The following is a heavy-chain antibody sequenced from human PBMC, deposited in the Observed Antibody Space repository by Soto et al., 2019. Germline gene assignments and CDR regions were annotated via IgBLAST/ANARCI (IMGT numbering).Heavy chain of an antibody. CDR3: ARASAYTAADFDY. V-gene: IGHV4-30-4*01. Sequence: QVQLQESGPGLVKPSQTLSLTCTVSGGSIRSGDYYWCWIRQPPGKGLEWIGNIFYSGNTHYNPALSSPLSISLDTSKNQFSLKLTSVTVADTAVYYCARASAYTAADFDYWGQGTLVTVSS. CDR1: GGSIRSGDYY. CDR2: IFYSGNT. D-gene: IGHD2-15*01. J-gene: IGHJ4*02.